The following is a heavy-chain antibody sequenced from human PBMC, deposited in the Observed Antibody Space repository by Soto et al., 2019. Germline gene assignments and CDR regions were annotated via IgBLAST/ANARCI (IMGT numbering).Heavy chain of an antibody. CDR3: ARPPLDYGDPLFDY. Sequence: EVQLVESGGGLVQPGGSLRLSCAASGFTFSSYSMNWVRQAPGKGLEWVSYISSSSSTIYYADSVKGRFTISRANAKNSLYLQRNSLRAENTAVYYCARPPLDYGDPLFDYWGQGTLVTVSS. V-gene: IGHV3-48*01. CDR1: GFTFSSYS. CDR2: ISSSSSTI. D-gene: IGHD4-17*01. J-gene: IGHJ4*02.